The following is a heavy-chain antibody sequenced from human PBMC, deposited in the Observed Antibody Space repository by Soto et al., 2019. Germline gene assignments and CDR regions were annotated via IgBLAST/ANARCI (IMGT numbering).Heavy chain of an antibody. CDR3: AREKKYYDSTGYPDY. J-gene: IGHJ4*02. CDR1: GYTFTSYG. CDR2: ISAYNGNT. Sequence: ASVKVSCKASGYTFTSYGISWVRQAPGQGLEWMGWISAYNGNTNYVQRLQGRVTMTTDTSTSTAYMEVRSLRSDDTAVYYCAREKKYYDSTGYPDYWGQGTLVTVSS. D-gene: IGHD3-22*01. V-gene: IGHV1-18*01.